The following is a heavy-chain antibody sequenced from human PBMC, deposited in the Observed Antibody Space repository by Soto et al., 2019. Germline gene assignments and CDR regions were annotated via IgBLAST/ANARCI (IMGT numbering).Heavy chain of an antibody. V-gene: IGHV3-30-3*01. CDR2: ISYDGSNK. Sequence: GGSLRLSCAAAGFTFSSYAMHWVRQAPGKGLEWVAVISYDGSNKYYADSVKGRFTISRDNSKNTLYLQMNSLRAEDTAVYYCARGEGPANYGYFDYWGQGTLVTVSS. CDR3: ARGEGPANYGYFDY. CDR1: GFTFSSYA. J-gene: IGHJ4*02. D-gene: IGHD4-17*01.